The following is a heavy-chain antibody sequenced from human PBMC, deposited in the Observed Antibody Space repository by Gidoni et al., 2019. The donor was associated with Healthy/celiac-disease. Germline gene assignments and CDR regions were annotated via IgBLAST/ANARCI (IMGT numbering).Heavy chain of an antibody. Sequence: QVQLVESGGGVVQPGRSMRLSCAASGCICNNVAMHWVRQAPGKGREWGEVIWYDGSNKYCADSVKGRFTISRDNSKNTLYLQMNSLRAEDTAVYYCARADSILVVYAHFDYWGQGTLVTVSS. D-gene: IGHD2-8*02. CDR2: IWYDGSNK. CDR3: ARADSILVVYAHFDY. J-gene: IGHJ4*02. V-gene: IGHV3-33*01. CDR1: GCICNNVA.